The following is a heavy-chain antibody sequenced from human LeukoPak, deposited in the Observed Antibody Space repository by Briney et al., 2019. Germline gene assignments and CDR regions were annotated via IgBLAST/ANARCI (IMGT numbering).Heavy chain of an antibody. J-gene: IGHJ3*01. D-gene: IGHD3-22*01. Sequence: ASVKVSCEASGYTFTVHTIHWVRQAPGQGLEWMGWINPNIGTTNYAKRFQGRLTVTRDTSINTAFMELSSLNPDDTAVFYCARRYDSRGPVTFDFWGQGTLVTVSS. V-gene: IGHV1-2*02. CDR3: ARRYDSRGPVTFDF. CDR2: INPNIGTT. CDR1: GYTFTVHT.